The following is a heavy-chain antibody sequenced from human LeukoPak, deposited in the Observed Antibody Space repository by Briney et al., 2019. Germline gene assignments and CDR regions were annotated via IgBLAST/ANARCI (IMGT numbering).Heavy chain of an antibody. CDR1: GGTFSSYA. J-gene: IGHJ3*01. D-gene: IGHD4-23*01. CDR3: ARGKLLDTFDL. V-gene: IGHV1-69*01. CDR2: IIPLFGTA. Sequence: SVKVSCKASGGTFSSYAISWVRQAPGQGLKWMGGIIPLFGTANYAQQFRGRVTITADESTSTAYMELSSLRSEDTAVYYCARGKLLDTFDLWGQGTMVTVSS.